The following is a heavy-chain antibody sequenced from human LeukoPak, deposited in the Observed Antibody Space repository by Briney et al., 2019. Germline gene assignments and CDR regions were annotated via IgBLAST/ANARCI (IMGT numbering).Heavy chain of an antibody. Sequence: SVKVSCKASGGTFSSYAISWVRQAPGQGLEWMGGIIPIFGTANYAQKFQGRVTITADESTSTAYMELSSLRSEDTAVYYCARNIPGTGSSSWYGGYYYYYMDVWGKGTTVTISS. D-gene: IGHD6-13*01. CDR3: ARNIPGTGSSSWYGGYYYYYMDV. CDR2: IIPIFGTA. V-gene: IGHV1-69*13. J-gene: IGHJ6*03. CDR1: GGTFSSYA.